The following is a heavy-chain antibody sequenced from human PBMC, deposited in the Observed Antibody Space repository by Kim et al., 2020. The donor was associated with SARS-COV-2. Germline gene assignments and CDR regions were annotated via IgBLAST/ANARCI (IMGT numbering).Heavy chain of an antibody. D-gene: IGHD2-15*01. CDR3: VTTLHALRWSDPSQLYFRH. CDR2: ASRDGSEK. Sequence: GGSLRLSCAASGLTFSNYAMHWVRQSPGKGLEWVAAASRDGSEKGYVDSVKGRFTISRDNSKNTLYLQLSSLRAEDTAVYYCVTTLHALRWSDPSQLYFRHWGQGTLVTVSS. V-gene: IGHV3-30-3*01. J-gene: IGHJ1*01. CDR1: GLTFSNYA.